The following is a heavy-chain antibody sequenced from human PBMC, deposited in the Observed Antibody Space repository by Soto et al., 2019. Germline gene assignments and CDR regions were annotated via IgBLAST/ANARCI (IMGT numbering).Heavy chain of an antibody. CDR2: ISGSGDRT. D-gene: IGHD1-26*01. V-gene: IGHV3-23*01. J-gene: IGHJ4*02. Sequence: GGSLRLSCAASGFTFSNYAMSWVRQAPGKGPEWVSAISGSGDRTYYVDSVKGRFTISRDNAKNSLYLKMNSLRAEDTAVYDCAREEDNWAYWAKGTLV. CDR1: GFTFSNYA. CDR3: AREEDNWAY.